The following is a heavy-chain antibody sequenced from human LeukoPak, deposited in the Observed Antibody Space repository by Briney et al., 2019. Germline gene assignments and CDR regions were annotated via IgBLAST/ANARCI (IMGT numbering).Heavy chain of an antibody. Sequence: SQTLSLTCSVSGGSISSGDYYWSWIRQPPGKGLEWIGYIYYSGSTYYNPSLKSRVTISADTSKNQFSLRLSSVTAADTAVYYCARLDSSGYYPTYYFDYWGQGTLVTVCS. CDR1: GGSISSGDYY. J-gene: IGHJ4*02. V-gene: IGHV4-30-4*01. CDR3: ARLDSSGYYPTYYFDY. CDR2: IYYSGST. D-gene: IGHD3-22*01.